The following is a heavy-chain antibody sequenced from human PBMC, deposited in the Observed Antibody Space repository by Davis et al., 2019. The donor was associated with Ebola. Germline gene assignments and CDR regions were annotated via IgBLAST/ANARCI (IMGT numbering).Heavy chain of an antibody. Sequence: PGGSLRLSCAASGVSVTASYMAWVRQAGGKGLEWVSSIYNPERPYYADSVRGRFTTSRDDSRNTLYLQMSGLRDDDTAVYYCARGVTGDLQFWGQGTLVTVSS. D-gene: IGHD1-14*01. CDR1: GVSVTASY. CDR2: IYNPERP. J-gene: IGHJ1*01. V-gene: IGHV3-53*01. CDR3: ARGVTGDLQF.